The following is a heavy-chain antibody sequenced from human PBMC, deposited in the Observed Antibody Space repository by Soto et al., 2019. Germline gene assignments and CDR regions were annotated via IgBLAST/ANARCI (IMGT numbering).Heavy chain of an antibody. Sequence: QVQLQQWGAGLLKPSETLSLTCAVYGGSVSGANYYWSWIRQPPGKGLEWIGEMSHSGGTHFIPSLKSRVTISVDTSTNQFSLKMSSVTAADTALYYCARVERGTATTVVDAFDIWGPGTMVTVSS. CDR3: ARVERGTATTVVDAFDI. D-gene: IGHD1-1*01. J-gene: IGHJ3*02. CDR1: GGSVSGANYY. CDR2: MSHSGGT. V-gene: IGHV4-34*01.